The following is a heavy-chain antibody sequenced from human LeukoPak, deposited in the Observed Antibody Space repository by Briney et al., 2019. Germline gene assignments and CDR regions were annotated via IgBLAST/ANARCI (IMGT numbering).Heavy chain of an antibody. CDR1: GGSISSSNW. D-gene: IGHD3-22*01. CDR2: IYHSGST. Sequence: SETLSLTCAVSGGSISSSNWWSWVRQPPGKGLEWIGEIYHSGSTNYNPSLKSRVTISVDKSKNHFSLKLSSVTAADTAVYYCARLGDSSGYYAFDYWGQGTLVTVSS. J-gene: IGHJ4*02. V-gene: IGHV4-4*02. CDR3: ARLGDSSGYYAFDY.